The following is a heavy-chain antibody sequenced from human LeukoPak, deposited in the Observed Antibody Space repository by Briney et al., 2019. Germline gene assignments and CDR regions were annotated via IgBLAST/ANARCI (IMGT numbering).Heavy chain of an antibody. CDR3: ARGRKGSLRYYFDY. D-gene: IGHD4-17*01. Sequence: ASVKVSCKASGYTFTSYDINWVRQATGQGLEWMGWMNPNSGNTGYAQKFQGRVTMTRNTSIGTAYMELSSLRSEDTAVYYCARGRKGSLRYYFDYWGQGTLVTVSS. CDR1: GYTFTSYD. J-gene: IGHJ4*02. CDR2: MNPNSGNT. V-gene: IGHV1-8*01.